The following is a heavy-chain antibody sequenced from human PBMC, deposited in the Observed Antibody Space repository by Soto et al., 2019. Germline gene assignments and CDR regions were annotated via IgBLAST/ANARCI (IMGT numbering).Heavy chain of an antibody. CDR2: MKDGGST. CDR1: GFSVGSNF. D-gene: IGHD6-13*01. V-gene: IGHV3-53*01. CDR3: AKEGRYSRSRGYFDY. J-gene: IGHJ4*02. Sequence: GGSLRLSCAASGFSVGSNFMTWVRQAPGKGLEWVSVMKDGGSTNYADSVKGRFTVSRDNSKNTLYLQMDSLRAEDTAVYYCAKEGRYSRSRGYFDYWGQGTLVTVYS.